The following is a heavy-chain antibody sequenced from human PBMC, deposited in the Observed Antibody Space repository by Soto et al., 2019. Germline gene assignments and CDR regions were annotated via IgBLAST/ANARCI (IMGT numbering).Heavy chain of an antibody. Sequence: SETLSFTCAVYDESFTGYYWGLIRHPPLKGLEWIGEINHGGSAYYNPSLKSRVTMSVDTSRSQLSLKLTSVTAADTAIYYCARGIYYDGGKAFDVWGQGTMVTVSS. V-gene: IGHV4-34*01. CDR1: DESFTGYY. D-gene: IGHD3-3*01. CDR3: ARGIYYDGGKAFDV. J-gene: IGHJ3*01. CDR2: INHGGSA.